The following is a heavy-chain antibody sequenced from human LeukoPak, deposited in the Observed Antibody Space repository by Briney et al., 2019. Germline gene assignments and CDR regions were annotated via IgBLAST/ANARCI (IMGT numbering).Heavy chain of an antibody. CDR1: GFTVDSNY. J-gene: IGHJ4*02. D-gene: IGHD6-19*01. V-gene: IGHV3-66*01. CDR3: AKEAVAGTLDH. CDR2: IYSGGST. Sequence: GGSLRLSCAASGFTVDSNYMTWVRKAPGKGLEWVSVIYSGGSTYYADSVKGRFTISRDNSKNTLHLQMNSLRAEDTAVYYCAKEAVAGTLDHWGQGTLVTVSS.